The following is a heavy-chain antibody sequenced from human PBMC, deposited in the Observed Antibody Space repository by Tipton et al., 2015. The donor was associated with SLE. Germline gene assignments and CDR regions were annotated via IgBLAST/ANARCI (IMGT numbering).Heavy chain of an antibody. D-gene: IGHD5-12*01. CDR1: GGSISSGGYY. Sequence: TLSLTCTVSGGSISSGGYYWSWIRQPAGKGLEWLGRIYTSGTTNYNPSLKSRVTISIDTSKNQFSLKLSSVTAADTAVYYCARDRDLGAMGRGRNYYYYYMDVWGKGTTVTVSS. CDR2: IYTSGTT. CDR3: ARDRDLGAMGRGRNYYYYYMDV. V-gene: IGHV4-61*02. J-gene: IGHJ6*03.